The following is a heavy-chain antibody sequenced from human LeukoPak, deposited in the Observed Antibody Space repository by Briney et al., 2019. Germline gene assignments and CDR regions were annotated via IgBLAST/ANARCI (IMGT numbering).Heavy chain of an antibody. D-gene: IGHD3-10*01. J-gene: IGHJ4*02. V-gene: IGHV4-59*12. Sequence: SETLSLTCTVSGGSISSYYWSWIRQPPGKGLEWIGYIYYSGSTNYNPSLKSRVTISVDTSKNQFSLKLSSVTAADTAVYYCARDYGGSGSYPNYWGQGTLVTVSS. CDR1: GGSISSYY. CDR2: IYYSGST. CDR3: ARDYGGSGSYPNY.